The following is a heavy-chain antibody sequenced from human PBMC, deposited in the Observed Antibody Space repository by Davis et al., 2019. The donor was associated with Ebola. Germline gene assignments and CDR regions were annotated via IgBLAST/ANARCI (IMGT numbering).Heavy chain of an antibody. V-gene: IGHV4-39*01. CDR1: GVSIGSSGYY. J-gene: IGHJ4*02. Sequence: MPSETLSLTCNVSGVSIGSSGYYWGCVRQPPGKGLEWIGTLHFRGSTYYSPSLTGRVTLSGDSSKNEFSLTLDSVTAADTGVYYCARLVTACSGGICYSDFDDWGQGTLVTVSS. CDR3: ARLVTACSGGICYSDFDD. CDR2: LHFRGST. D-gene: IGHD2-15*01.